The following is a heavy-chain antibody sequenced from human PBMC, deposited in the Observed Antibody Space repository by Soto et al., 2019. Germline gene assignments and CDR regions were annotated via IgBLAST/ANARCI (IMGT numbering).Heavy chain of an antibody. CDR3: AKGCYFDSSGGCANY. Sequence: EVRLLESGGGSVPPGASARLSCLTSGFMFDNYAMSWVRQSPARGLEWVAAISGSGHATYYTQSVRGRFTISRDKSKKTVFLQMNNLRTEDTAIYYCAKGCYFDSSGGCANYWGLGTLVTVSS. D-gene: IGHD3-22*01. J-gene: IGHJ4*02. CDR1: GFMFDNYA. CDR2: ISGSGHAT. V-gene: IGHV3-23*01.